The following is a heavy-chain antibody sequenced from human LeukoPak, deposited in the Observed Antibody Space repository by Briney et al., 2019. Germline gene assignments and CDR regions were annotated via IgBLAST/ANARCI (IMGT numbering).Heavy chain of an antibody. CDR1: GFSFTYAW. Sequence: GGSLRLACAASGFSFTYAWMNWVRQAPGKGLEWVGRIKSKTDGGTIDYAAPVKGRFTIPRDDSQDMLYLQMNSLKYEDTAVYYCTTDQYSSNFFDQWGQGTLVTVSS. CDR3: TTDQYSSNFFDQ. J-gene: IGHJ4*02. CDR2: IKSKTDGGTI. D-gene: IGHD6-13*01. V-gene: IGHV3-15*01.